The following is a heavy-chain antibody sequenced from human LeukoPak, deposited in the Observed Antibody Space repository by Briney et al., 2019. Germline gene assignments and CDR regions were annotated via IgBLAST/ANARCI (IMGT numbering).Heavy chain of an antibody. CDR1: GFTFSSYS. D-gene: IGHD1-14*01. V-gene: IGHV3-48*01. CDR2: ISSSSSTI. Sequence: QTGGSLRLSCAASGFTFSSYSMNWVRQAPGKGLEWVSHISSSSSTIYYADSVKGRFTISRDNAKNSLYLQMNSLRAEDTAVYYCARANRQDAFDIWGQGTMVTVSS. J-gene: IGHJ3*02. CDR3: ARANRQDAFDI.